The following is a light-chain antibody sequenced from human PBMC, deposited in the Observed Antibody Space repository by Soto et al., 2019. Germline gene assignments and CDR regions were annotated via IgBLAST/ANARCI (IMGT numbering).Light chain of an antibody. CDR2: GAS. Sequence: EIVLTQSPGTLSLSPWERATLSCRASQSVSSSYLAWYQQKPGQAPRFLIYGASTRATGIPARFSGSGSGTEFTLSISSLQSEDSAVYYCQQYNNLPRTFGGGTKVDI. V-gene: IGKV3-15*01. J-gene: IGKJ4*01. CDR3: QQYNNLPRT. CDR1: QSVSSSY.